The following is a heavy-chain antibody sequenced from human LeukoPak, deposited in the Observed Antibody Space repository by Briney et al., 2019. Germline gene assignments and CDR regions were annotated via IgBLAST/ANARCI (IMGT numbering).Heavy chain of an antibody. Sequence: SETLSLTCTVSGGSISSYYWSWIRQPPGKGLEWIGYIYYSGSTNYNPSLKSRVTISVDTSKNQFSLKLSSVTAADTAVYYCARTGGDCSSGLCYYAMDVWGQGTTVTVS. D-gene: IGHD2-21*02. CDR3: ARTGGDCSSGLCYYAMDV. V-gene: IGHV4-59*01. J-gene: IGHJ6*02. CDR2: IYYSGST. CDR1: GGSISSYY.